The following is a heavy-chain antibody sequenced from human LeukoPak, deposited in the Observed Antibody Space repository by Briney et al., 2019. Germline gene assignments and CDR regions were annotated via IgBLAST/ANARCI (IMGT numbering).Heavy chain of an antibody. CDR1: GGTFSSYA. CDR3: AREGAVTRDFDY. V-gene: IGHV1-69*13. Sequence: SVKVSCKASGGTFSSYAISWVRQAPGQGLEWMGGIIPIFGTANYAQKFQGRVTITADESTSTAYMELSSLRSEDTAVYYCAREGAVTRDFDYWGQGTLVTVSS. CDR2: IIPIFGTA. J-gene: IGHJ4*02. D-gene: IGHD4-17*01.